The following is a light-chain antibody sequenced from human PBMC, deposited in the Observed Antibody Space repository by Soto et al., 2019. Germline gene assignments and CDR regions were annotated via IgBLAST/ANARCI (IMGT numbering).Light chain of an antibody. V-gene: IGKV1-5*03. CDR3: QHYDGYPMT. Sequence: DIQMTQSPSALSASVGDRVIITCRASQSIRNWLAWYQQKPGKAPKLLIYKTSTLQSGVPSRFSGSGSGTEFTLTISGLQPHDFATYYCQHYDGYPMTFGGGTKVEI. J-gene: IGKJ4*01. CDR2: KTS. CDR1: QSIRNW.